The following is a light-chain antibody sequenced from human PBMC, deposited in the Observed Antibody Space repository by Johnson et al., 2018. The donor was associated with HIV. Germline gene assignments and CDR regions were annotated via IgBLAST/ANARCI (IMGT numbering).Light chain of an antibody. CDR2: DNY. Sequence: QSVLTQPPSASAAPGQKVTISCSGSSSNIRNNYVSWYQQLPGTAPKLLIYDNYKRPSGIPDRFSASKSGTSATLGISGLQTGDEADYYCGTWDSRLNVYLFGTGTKVTVL. CDR3: GTWDSRLNVYL. CDR1: SSNIRNNY. V-gene: IGLV1-51*01. J-gene: IGLJ1*01.